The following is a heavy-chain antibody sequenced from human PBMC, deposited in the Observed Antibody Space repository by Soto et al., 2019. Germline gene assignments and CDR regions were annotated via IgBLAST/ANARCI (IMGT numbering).Heavy chain of an antibody. CDR3: STTGVKWAVTTDYYYGMDV. CDR2: IYYSGST. V-gene: IGHV4-39*01. D-gene: IGHD4-17*01. CDR1: GGSISSGGYY. J-gene: IGHJ6*02. Sequence: SETLSLTCTVSGGSISSGGYYWSWIRQHPGKGLEWIGSIYYSGSTYYNPSLKSRVTISVDTSKNQFSLKLSSVTAADTAVYYCSTTGVKWAVTTDYYYGMDVWGQGTTVTVSS.